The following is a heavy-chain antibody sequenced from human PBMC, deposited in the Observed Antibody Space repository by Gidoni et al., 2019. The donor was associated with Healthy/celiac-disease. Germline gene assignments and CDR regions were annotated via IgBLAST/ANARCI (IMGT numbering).Heavy chain of an antibody. J-gene: IGHJ6*02. Sequence: EVQLLESGGGLVQPGGSLRLSCAASGFTFSSYAMSWVRQAPGKGLEWVSAISGSGGSTYYADSVKGRFTISRDNSKNTLYLQMNSLRAEDTAVYYCAKRVAVAGTDRDYYYYGMDVWGQGTTVTVSS. CDR2: ISGSGGST. CDR1: GFTFSSYA. V-gene: IGHV3-23*01. CDR3: AKRVAVAGTDRDYYYYGMDV. D-gene: IGHD6-19*01.